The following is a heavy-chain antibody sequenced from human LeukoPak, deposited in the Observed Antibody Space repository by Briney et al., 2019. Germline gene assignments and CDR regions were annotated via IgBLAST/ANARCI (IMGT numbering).Heavy chain of an antibody. CDR3: ARDIVVVVAATYSPFDP. J-gene: IGHJ5*02. V-gene: IGHV1-18*01. D-gene: IGHD2-15*01. CDR2: ISAYNGNT. Sequence: ASVKVSCKASGYTFTSYGISWVRQAPGQGLEWMGWISAYNGNTNYAQKLQGRVTMTTDTSTSTAYMELRSLRSDDTAVYYCARDIVVVVAATYSPFDPWGQGTLVTVSS. CDR1: GYTFTSYG.